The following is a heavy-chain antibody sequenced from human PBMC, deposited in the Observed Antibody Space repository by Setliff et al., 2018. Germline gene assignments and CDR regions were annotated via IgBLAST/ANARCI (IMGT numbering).Heavy chain of an antibody. D-gene: IGHD3-10*01. CDR2: IYYSGST. V-gene: IGHV4-39*07. Sequence: LSLTCTVSGDSISSGSYYWGWIRQPPGKGLEWIGSIYYSGSTYYNPSLKSRVTISVDTSKNQFSLKLSSVTAADTAVYYCARALLWFGEGMDVWGKGTTVTVSS. CDR1: GDSISSGSYY. J-gene: IGHJ6*03. CDR3: ARALLWFGEGMDV.